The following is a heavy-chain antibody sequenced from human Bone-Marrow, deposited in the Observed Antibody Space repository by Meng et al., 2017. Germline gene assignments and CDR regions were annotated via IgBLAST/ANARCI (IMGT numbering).Heavy chain of an antibody. CDR1: GYTFTNYY. CDR2: INPSNGFT. D-gene: IGHD1-1*01. CDR3: ARDQTEATLFDY. V-gene: IGHV1-46*01. J-gene: IGHJ4*02. Sequence: ASVKVSCKASGYTFTNYYIHWVRQAPGQGLEWMGMINPSNGFTTYAQKFQGRVTMTGDTSTSTVYMELSSLRSEDTAVYYCARDQTEATLFDYWGQGTLVTVSS.